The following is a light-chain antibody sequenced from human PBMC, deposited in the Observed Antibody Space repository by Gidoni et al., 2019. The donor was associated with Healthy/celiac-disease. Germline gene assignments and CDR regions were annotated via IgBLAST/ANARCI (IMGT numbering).Light chain of an antibody. J-gene: IGKJ2*01. V-gene: IGKV1-33*01. CDR1: QDISNY. CDR3: QKYDNLPPT. CDR2: DAS. Sequence: DIQMTQSPSSLSASVGDRVTITCQASQDISNYFNWYQQKPGKAPKLLIYDASNLETGVPSRFSGSGSGTEFTFTISSLQPEDIATYYCQKYDNLPPTFGQGNKLEIK.